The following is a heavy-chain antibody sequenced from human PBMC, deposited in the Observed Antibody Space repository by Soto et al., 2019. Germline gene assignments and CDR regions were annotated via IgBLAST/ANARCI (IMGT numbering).Heavy chain of an antibody. J-gene: IGHJ4*02. CDR3: ARAVAVAADFDY. V-gene: IGHV1-3*01. D-gene: IGHD6-19*01. Sequence: ASVKVSCKASGYTFTSYAMHWVRQAPGQRLEWMGWINAGNGNTKYSQKFQGRVTITRDTSASAAYMELSSLSSEDTAVYYCARAVAVAADFDYWGQGTLVTLSS. CDR1: GYTFTSYA. CDR2: INAGNGNT.